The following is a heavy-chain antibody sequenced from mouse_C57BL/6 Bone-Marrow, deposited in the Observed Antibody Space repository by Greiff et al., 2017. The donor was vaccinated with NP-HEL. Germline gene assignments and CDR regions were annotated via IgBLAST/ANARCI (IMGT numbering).Heavy chain of an antibody. D-gene: IGHD2-2*01. CDR3: ARKDLLWLRQNAMDY. V-gene: IGHV1-82*01. CDR1: GYAFSSSW. J-gene: IGHJ4*01. CDR2: IYPGDGDT. Sequence: VHLVESGPELVKPGASVKISCKASGYAFSSSWMNWVKQRPGKGLEWIGRIYPGDGDTNYNGKFKGKATLTADKSSSTAYMQLSSLTSEDSAVYFCARKDLLWLRQNAMDYWGQGTSVTVSS.